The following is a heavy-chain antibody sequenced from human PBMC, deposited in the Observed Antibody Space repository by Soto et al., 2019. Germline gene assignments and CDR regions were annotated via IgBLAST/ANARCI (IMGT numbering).Heavy chain of an antibody. D-gene: IGHD3-10*01. CDR1: GFTFDDYA. V-gene: IGHV3-9*01. CDR2: ISWNSGSI. J-gene: IGHJ4*02. CDR3: AKPFGKTLGDPCGY. Sequence: EVQLVESGGGLVQPGRSLRLSCAASGFTFDDYAMHWVRQAPGKGLEWVSGISWNSGSIGYADSVKGRFTISRDNAKNSLYLQMNSLRAEDTALYDWAKPFGKTLGDPCGYWGQGTLVTVSS.